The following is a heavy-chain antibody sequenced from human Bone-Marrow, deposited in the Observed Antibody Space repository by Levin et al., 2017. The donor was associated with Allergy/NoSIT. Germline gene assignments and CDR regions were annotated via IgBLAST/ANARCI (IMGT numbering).Heavy chain of an antibody. Sequence: GGSLRLSCRGSGFDFNTHDMNWVRQAPGQGLEWVSSISGNSHYVYYADSVKGRFSISRDNAKNSMFLHMNSLRVEDTAVYYCARSQGRSGWSYYYYGRDGWGRGTTLTVSS. CDR3: ARSQGRSGWSYYYYGRDG. D-gene: IGHD6-19*01. CDR2: ISGNSHYV. V-gene: IGHV3-21*06. CDR1: GFDFNTHD. J-gene: IGHJ6*02.